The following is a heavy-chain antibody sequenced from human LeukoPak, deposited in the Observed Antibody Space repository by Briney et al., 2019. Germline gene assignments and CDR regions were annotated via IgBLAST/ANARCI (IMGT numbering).Heavy chain of an antibody. Sequence: ASVKVSCKASGYTFTSYEIHWVRQATGQGVEWMGWMNTNSGNTGYAQKFQGRVTMTRNTSKRPAYMELSSLRSEDTAAYYCARGSLRQQLVPGYWGQGTLVTVSS. D-gene: IGHD6-13*01. J-gene: IGHJ4*02. CDR1: GYTFTSYE. CDR2: MNTNSGNT. V-gene: IGHV1-8*01. CDR3: ARGSLRQQLVPGY.